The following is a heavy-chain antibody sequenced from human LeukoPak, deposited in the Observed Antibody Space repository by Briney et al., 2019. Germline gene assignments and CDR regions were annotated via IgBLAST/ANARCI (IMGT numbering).Heavy chain of an antibody. CDR3: AKGHFGAGHY. V-gene: IGHV3-43*02. CDR1: GFTFGDYT. Sequence: GGSLRLSCAASGFTFGDYTMHWFRQPPGRGLQWVSLITGDGGTTSYAGSVEGRFTISRDNSKNSLYLHMNSLRNEDTALYYCAKGHFGAGHYWGQGTQVTVSS. CDR2: ITGDGGTT. J-gene: IGHJ4*02. D-gene: IGHD3-3*01.